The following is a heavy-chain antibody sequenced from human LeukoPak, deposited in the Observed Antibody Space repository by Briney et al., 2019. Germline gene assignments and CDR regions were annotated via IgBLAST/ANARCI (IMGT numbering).Heavy chain of an antibody. CDR2: INHSGST. CDR1: GGSFSGYY. Sequence: SETLSLTCAVYGGSFSGYYWSWIRQPPGKGLEWIGEINHSGSTNYNPSLKSRVTISVDTSKNQFPLKVSSVTAADTAVYYCARRSWYNWFDRWGQGTLVTVSS. D-gene: IGHD6-13*01. V-gene: IGHV4-34*01. J-gene: IGHJ5*02. CDR3: ARRSWYNWFDR.